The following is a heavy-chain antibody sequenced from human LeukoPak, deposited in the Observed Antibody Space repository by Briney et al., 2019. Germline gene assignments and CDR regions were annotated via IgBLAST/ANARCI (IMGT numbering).Heavy chain of an antibody. D-gene: IGHD5-24*01. CDR2: INHSGST. J-gene: IGHJ4*02. V-gene: IGHV4-34*01. Sequence: SETLSLTCAVYGGSFSGYYWSWIRQPPGKGLEWIGEINHSGSTNYNPSLKSRVTMPVDTSKNQFSLKLSSVTAADTAVYYCARGPESWGQGTLVTVSS. CDR1: GGSFSGYY. CDR3: ARGPES.